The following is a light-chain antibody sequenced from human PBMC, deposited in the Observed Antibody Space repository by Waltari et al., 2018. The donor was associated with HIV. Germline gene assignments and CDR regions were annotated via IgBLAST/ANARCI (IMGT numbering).Light chain of an antibody. CDR3: QQYYSTPWT. J-gene: IGKJ1*01. CDR2: WAS. CDR1: QSVLYSSNNKNY. V-gene: IGKV4-1*01. Sequence: DIVMTQSPDSLVVSLGERATINRKPSQSVLYSSNNKNYLAWYQQKPGQPPKLLIYWASTRESGVPDRFSGSGSGTDFTLTISSLQAEDVAVYYCQQYYSTPWTFGQGTKVEIK.